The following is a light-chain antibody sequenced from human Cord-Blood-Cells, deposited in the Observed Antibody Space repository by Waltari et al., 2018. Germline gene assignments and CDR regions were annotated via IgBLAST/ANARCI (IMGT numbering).Light chain of an antibody. Sequence: QSALTQPRSVSGSPGQSVTISCTGTSSDVGGYNYVSWYQQHPGKVPKLMIYDVSKRPSGVPDRFSGSKSGNTASLTISGLQAEDEADYYCCSYAGSSWVFGGGTKLTVL. CDR3: CSYAGSSWV. J-gene: IGLJ3*02. V-gene: IGLV2-11*01. CDR2: DVS. CDR1: SSDVGGYNY.